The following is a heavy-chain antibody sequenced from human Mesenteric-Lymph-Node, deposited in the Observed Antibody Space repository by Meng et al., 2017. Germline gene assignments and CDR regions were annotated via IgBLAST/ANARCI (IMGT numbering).Heavy chain of an antibody. CDR1: GFTFSSYA. V-gene: IGHV3-23*01. CDR2: ISGSGGST. Sequence: GGSLRLSCAASGFTFSSYAMSWVRQAPGKGPERVSAISGSGGSTYYADSVKGRFTISRDNSKNTLYLQMNSLRAEDTAVYYCAKDKDTAMVALGAFDIWGQGTMVTVSS. CDR3: AKDKDTAMVALGAFDI. D-gene: IGHD5-18*01. J-gene: IGHJ3*02.